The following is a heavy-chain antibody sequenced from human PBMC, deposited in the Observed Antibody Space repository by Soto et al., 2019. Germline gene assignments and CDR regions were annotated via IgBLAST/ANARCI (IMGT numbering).Heavy chain of an antibody. CDR2: IIPIFGTA. D-gene: IGHD2-8*01. CDR1: GGTFSSYA. V-gene: IGHV1-69*01. J-gene: IGHJ6*02. Sequence: QVQLVQSGAEVKKPGSSVKVSCKASGGTFSSYAISWVRQAPGQGLEWMVGIIPIFGTANYAQKFQGIVTITADESTSTAYMELSSLRSEDTAVYYCARGVGGYCTNGVGMPYYYYGRDGWGQGTTVTVSS. CDR3: ARGVGGYCTNGVGMPYYYYGRDG.